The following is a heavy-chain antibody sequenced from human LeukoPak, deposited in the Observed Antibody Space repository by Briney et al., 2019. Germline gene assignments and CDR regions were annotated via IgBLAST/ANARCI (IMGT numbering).Heavy chain of an antibody. J-gene: IGHJ6*02. CDR1: GYSFTSYW. CDR3: ARLPVTNLYYYYGMDV. V-gene: IGHV5-51*01. Sequence: GESLKISCKGSGYSFTSYWIGWVRPLPGKGLEWMGIIYPGDSHTRYSPSFQGQVTISADKSISTAYLQWSSLKASDTAMYYCARLPVTNLYYYYGMDVWGQGTTVTVSS. CDR2: IYPGDSHT. D-gene: IGHD4-11*01.